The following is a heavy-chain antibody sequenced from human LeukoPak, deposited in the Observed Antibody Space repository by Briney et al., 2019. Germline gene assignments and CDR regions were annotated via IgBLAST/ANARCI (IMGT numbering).Heavy chain of an antibody. CDR1: GGPISGYF. Sequence: PSETLSLTCTVSGGPISGYFWSWVRQPPGKGLEWIGYIHDNGRTTYNPSLRSRVTISVDTSKSQFSLKLNSLTTTDTAVYYCARVGGYSGFYWGQGTLVTVSS. CDR2: IHDNGRT. D-gene: IGHD5-12*01. V-gene: IGHV4-59*01. J-gene: IGHJ4*02. CDR3: ARVGGYSGFY.